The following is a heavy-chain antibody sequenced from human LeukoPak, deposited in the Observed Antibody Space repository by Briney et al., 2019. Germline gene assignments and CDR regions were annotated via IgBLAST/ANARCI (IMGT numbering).Heavy chain of an antibody. CDR3: ARDSACYDY. D-gene: IGHD2-15*01. V-gene: IGHV3-23*01. CDR2: ISGSGGST. Sequence: PGGSLRLSCAASGFTFSSYAMSWVRQAPGKGLEWVSAISGSGGSTYYADSVKGRFTISRDNAKNSLYLQMDSLRAEDTAVYYCARDSACYDYWGQGTLVTVSS. J-gene: IGHJ4*02. CDR1: GFTFSSYA.